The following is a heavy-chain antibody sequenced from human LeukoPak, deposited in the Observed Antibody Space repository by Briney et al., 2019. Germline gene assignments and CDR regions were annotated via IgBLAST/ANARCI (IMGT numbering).Heavy chain of an antibody. CDR1: GFTFSSYG. Sequence: PGRSLRLSCAASGFTFSSYGMHWVRQAPGEGLEWVSSISSSSSYIYYADSVKGRFTISRDNAKNSLYLQMNSLRAEDTAVYYCARSRGVGILTGQSYWGQGTLVTVSS. J-gene: IGHJ4*02. CDR2: ISSSSSYI. CDR3: ARSRGVGILTGQSY. D-gene: IGHD3-9*01. V-gene: IGHV3-21*01.